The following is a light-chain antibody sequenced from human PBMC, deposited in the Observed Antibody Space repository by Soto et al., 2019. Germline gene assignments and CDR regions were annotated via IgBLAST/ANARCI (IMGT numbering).Light chain of an antibody. J-gene: IGKJ1*01. CDR3: HQYNEWRT. CDR2: DAS. Sequence: EVVMTQSPATLSVSPGERATLSCRASQYISKYLAWYQQRPGQAPRLLIYDASTRATGIPDRFSGSWSGTEFTLTISSLQSEDVAVYYCHQYNEWRTFGQGTKVDIK. CDR1: QYISKY. V-gene: IGKV3-15*01.